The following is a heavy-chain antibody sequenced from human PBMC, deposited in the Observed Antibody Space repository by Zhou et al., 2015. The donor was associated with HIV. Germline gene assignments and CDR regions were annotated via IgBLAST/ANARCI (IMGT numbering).Heavy chain of an antibody. J-gene: IGHJ6*02. D-gene: IGHD3-16*01. CDR2: ISAYNGNT. CDR1: GYTFTSYG. Sequence: QVQLVQSGAEVKKPGASVKVSCKASGYTFTSYGVSWVRQAPGQGLEWMGWISAYNGNTNYAQKLQGRVTMTTDTSTSTAYMELRSLRSDDTAVYYCARDGDYVWGSYRVYCYGMGRRGAKGPRSPSP. CDR3: ARDGDYVWGSYRVYCYGMGRR. V-gene: IGHV1-18*01.